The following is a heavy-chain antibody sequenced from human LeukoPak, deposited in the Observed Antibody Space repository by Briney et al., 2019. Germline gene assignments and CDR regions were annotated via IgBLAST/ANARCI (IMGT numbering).Heavy chain of an antibody. D-gene: IGHD6-25*01. CDR1: GYTFTGYY. Sequence: ASVKVSCKASGYTFTGYYMHWVRQAPGQGLEWMGWMNPNSGNTVYAQKFQGRVTMTRNTSISTAYMELSSLRSEDTAVYYCATIAARYYYMDVWGKGTTVTVSS. CDR3: ATIAARYYYMDV. J-gene: IGHJ6*03. V-gene: IGHV1-8*02. CDR2: MNPNSGNT.